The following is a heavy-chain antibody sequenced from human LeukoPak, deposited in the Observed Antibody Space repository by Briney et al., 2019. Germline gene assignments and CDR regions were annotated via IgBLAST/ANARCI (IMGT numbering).Heavy chain of an antibody. CDR3: ATLYVWGSYRPYFDY. CDR1: GGSISSGGYY. V-gene: IGHV4-31*03. CDR2: IYYSGST. J-gene: IGHJ4*02. D-gene: IGHD3-16*02. Sequence: SQTLSLTCTVSGGSISSGGYYWSWIRQHPGKGLEWIGYIYYSGSTYYNPSLKSRVTISVDTSKNQFSLKLSSVTAADTAVYYCATLYVWGSYRPYFDYWGQGTLVTVSS.